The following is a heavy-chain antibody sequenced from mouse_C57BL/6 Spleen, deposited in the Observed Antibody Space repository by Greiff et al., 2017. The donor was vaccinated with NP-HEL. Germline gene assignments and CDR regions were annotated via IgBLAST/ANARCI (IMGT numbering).Heavy chain of an antibody. CDR3: ARRYFDV. Sequence: EVQLKESVAELVRPGASVKLSCTASGFNIQNTYMHWVKQRPEQGLEWIGRIDPANGNTKYAPKFQGKATITADTSSNTAYLQLSSLASEDTAIYYCARRYFDVWGTGTTVTVSS. V-gene: IGHV14-3*01. CDR2: IDPANGNT. CDR1: GFNIQNTY. J-gene: IGHJ1*03.